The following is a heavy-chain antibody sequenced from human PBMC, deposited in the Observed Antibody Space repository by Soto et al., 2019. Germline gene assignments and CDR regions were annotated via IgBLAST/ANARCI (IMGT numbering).Heavy chain of an antibody. CDR3: ARLLTEGVTYREDAFDI. CDR1: GYTFTSHG. V-gene: IGHV1-18*01. CDR2: ISTYNGKT. D-gene: IGHD3-9*01. J-gene: IGHJ3*02. Sequence: ASVKVSCKASGYTFTSHGISGVRQAPGQGLEWMGWISTYNGKTDYSQKFQGRVTMTADTRTTTGYMELRSLRSDDTAIYYCARLLTEGVTYREDAFDIWGQGTKVTVSS.